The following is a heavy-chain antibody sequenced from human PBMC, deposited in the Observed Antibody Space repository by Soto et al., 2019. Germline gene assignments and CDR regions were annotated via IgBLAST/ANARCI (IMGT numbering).Heavy chain of an antibody. V-gene: IGHV4-34*01. CDR1: GGSFSGYY. CDR3: SSGPCSSTSCYAGMGIGHYFDY. D-gene: IGHD2-2*01. CDR2: INHSGST. Sequence: PSETLSLTCAVYGGSFSGYYWSWIRQPPGKGQEWIGEINHSGSTNYNPSLKSRITISVDTSKNQFSLKLSSVTAADTAVYYCSSGPCSSTSCYAGMGIGHYFDYWGQGTLVTVSS. J-gene: IGHJ4*02.